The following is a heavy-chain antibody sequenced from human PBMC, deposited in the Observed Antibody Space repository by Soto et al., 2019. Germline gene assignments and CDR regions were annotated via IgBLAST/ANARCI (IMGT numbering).Heavy chain of an antibody. CDR2: ISAYNGNT. J-gene: IGHJ4*02. V-gene: IGHV1-18*01. D-gene: IGHD2-2*02. CDR1: GYTFTSYG. CDR3: ASLGYCSSTSCYRPLDY. Sequence: QVPLVQSGAEVKKPGASVKVSCKASGYTFTSYGISWVRQAPGQGLEWMGWISAYNGNTNYAQKLQGRVTMTTDTTTSTAYMELRSLRSDDTAVYYCASLGYCSSTSCYRPLDYWGQGTLVTVSS.